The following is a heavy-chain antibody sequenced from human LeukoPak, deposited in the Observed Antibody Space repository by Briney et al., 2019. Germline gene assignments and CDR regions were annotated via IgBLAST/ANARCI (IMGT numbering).Heavy chain of an antibody. D-gene: IGHD6-6*01. CDR3: ARLYPRAIAARPGWFDP. V-gene: IGHV1-2*02. Sequence: GASVKVSCKASGYTFTGYYMHWVRQAPGQGLEWMGWINPNSGGTNYAQKFQGRVTMTRDTSISTAYMELSRLRSDDTAVYYCARLYPRAIAARPGWFDPWGQGCLVTVSS. CDR1: GYTFTGYY. J-gene: IGHJ5*02. CDR2: INPNSGGT.